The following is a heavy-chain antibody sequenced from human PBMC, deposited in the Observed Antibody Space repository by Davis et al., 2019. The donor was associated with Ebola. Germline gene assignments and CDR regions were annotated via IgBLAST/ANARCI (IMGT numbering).Heavy chain of an antibody. CDR3: ARQAFMDV. J-gene: IGHJ6*02. V-gene: IGHV1-3*01. CDR2: INAGNGNT. CDR1: AYTFTSYA. Sequence: ASAQISSNASAYTFTSYAMHWVRQAPGQRPEWMGWINAGNGNTKYSQKFQGRVTITRDTSASTAYMELSSLRSEDTAVYYCARQAFMDVWGQGTTVTVSS.